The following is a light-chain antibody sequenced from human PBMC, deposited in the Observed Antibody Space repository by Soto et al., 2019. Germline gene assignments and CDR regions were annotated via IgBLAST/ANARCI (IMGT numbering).Light chain of an antibody. J-gene: IGLJ3*02. CDR3: AAYTTSSTLV. Sequence: QSALTQPASVSGSPGQSITISCAGTSGDVGAFDYVSWYQHHPVKVPKLMIYDVSDRPSGVSTRFSGSKSANMASLTISGLQADDEADYYCAAYTTSSTLVFGGGTKVTVL. V-gene: IGLV2-14*03. CDR2: DVS. CDR1: SGDVGAFDY.